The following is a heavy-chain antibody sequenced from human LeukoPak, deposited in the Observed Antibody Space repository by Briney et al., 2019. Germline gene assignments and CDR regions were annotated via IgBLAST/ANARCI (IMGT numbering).Heavy chain of an antibody. CDR2: INHSGST. D-gene: IGHD3-22*01. Sequence: SETLSLTCAVYGGSFSGYYWSWIRQPPGKGLEWIGEINHSGSTNYNPSLESRVTISVDTSKNQFSLKLSSVTAADTAVYYCASGYYYLFDYWGQGTLVTVSS. V-gene: IGHV4-34*01. J-gene: IGHJ4*02. CDR1: GGSFSGYY. CDR3: ASGYYYLFDY.